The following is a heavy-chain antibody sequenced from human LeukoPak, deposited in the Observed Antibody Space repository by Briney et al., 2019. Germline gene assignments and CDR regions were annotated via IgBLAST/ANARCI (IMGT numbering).Heavy chain of an antibody. V-gene: IGHV1-8*01. D-gene: IGHD2-8*01. Sequence: ASVKVSCKASGYTLTSYDINWVRQATGQGLEWMGWMNVKSGNTGYAQKFQGRVTMTRNTSISTAYIELSSLKSEDTAVYYCATTPTNSRGWFDLWGQGSLVTVSS. J-gene: IGHJ5*02. CDR2: MNVKSGNT. CDR1: GYTLTSYD. CDR3: ATTPTNSRGWFDL.